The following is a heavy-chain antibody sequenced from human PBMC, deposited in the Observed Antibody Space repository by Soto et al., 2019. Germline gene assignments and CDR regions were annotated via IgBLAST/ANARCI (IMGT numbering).Heavy chain of an antibody. CDR3: ARVWEAAAGIYDWFDP. J-gene: IGHJ5*02. CDR1: GSSFSSYG. Sequence: PGGSLRLSCAASGSSFSSYGIHWVRQVPGKGLEWVAVISYDGTYKHYADSVKGRFTISRDDSKSIAYLQMNSLKTEDTAVYYCARVWEAAAGIYDWFDPWGQGTLVTVSS. V-gene: IGHV3-33*08. D-gene: IGHD6-13*01. CDR2: ISYDGTYK.